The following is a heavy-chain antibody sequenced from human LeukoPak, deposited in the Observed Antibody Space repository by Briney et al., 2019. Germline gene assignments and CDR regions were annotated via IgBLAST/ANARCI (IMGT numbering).Heavy chain of an antibody. V-gene: IGHV1-8*03. Sequence: ASVKVYCKASGYTFTRYDINWVRQATGQGLEWMGWVNLKSGNTGSAQKFQGRVTITRDTSINTVYMELSSLRPEDTGVYYCARVDGSPDSWGQGTLVTVSS. J-gene: IGHJ4*02. CDR3: ARVDGSPDS. CDR2: VNLKSGNT. D-gene: IGHD2-15*01. CDR1: GYTFTRYD.